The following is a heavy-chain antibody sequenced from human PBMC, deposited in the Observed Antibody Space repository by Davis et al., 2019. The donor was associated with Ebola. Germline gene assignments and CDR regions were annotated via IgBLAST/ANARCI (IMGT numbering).Heavy chain of an antibody. D-gene: IGHD6-19*01. CDR2: LHYSGST. CDR1: GGSISGHS. J-gene: IGHJ4*02. Sequence: MPGGSLRLSCTVSGGSISGHSWSWIRQPPGKGLDWIGYLHYSGSTKYKPSLKSRVTISVDTSKNQFSLKLSSVTAADTAVYYCARRKGQWLVLDYWGQGTLVTVSS. V-gene: IGHV4-59*08. CDR3: ARRKGQWLVLDY.